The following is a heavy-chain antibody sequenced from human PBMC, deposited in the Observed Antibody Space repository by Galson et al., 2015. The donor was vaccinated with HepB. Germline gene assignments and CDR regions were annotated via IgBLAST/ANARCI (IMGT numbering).Heavy chain of an antibody. CDR2: IIPILGIA. D-gene: IGHD2-15*01. J-gene: IGHJ6*03. CDR3: ARGIVVVVAATLGDYYYMDV. CDR1: GGTFSSYA. Sequence: SVKVSCKASGGTFSSYAISWVRQAPGQGLEWMGGIIPILGIANYAQKFQGRVTITADKSTSTAYMELSSLRSEDTAVYYCARGIVVVVAATLGDYYYMDVWGKGTTVTVSS. V-gene: IGHV1-69*10.